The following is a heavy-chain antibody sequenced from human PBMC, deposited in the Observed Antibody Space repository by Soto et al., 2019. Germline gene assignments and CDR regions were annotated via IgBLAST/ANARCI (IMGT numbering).Heavy chain of an antibody. V-gene: IGHV1-46*01. CDR3: ARARDGYCSGGSCEER. Sequence: ASVKVSCKASGYTFTSYYMHWVRQAPGQGLEWMGIINPSGGSTSYAQKFQGRVTMTRDTSTSTVYMELSSLRSEDTAVYYCARARDGYCSGGSCEERWGQGTLVTVSS. CDR1: GYTFTSYY. CDR2: INPSGGST. D-gene: IGHD2-15*01. J-gene: IGHJ4*02.